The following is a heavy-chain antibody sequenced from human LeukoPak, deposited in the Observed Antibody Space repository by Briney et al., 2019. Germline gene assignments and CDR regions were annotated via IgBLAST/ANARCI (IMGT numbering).Heavy chain of an antibody. CDR3: ARGDIVVVPAPYYGMDV. D-gene: IGHD2-2*01. V-gene: IGHV1-69*13. Sequence: GASVKVSCKASGGTFSSYAISWVRQAPGQGLEWMGGIIPIFGTANYAQKFQGRVTITVDESTSTAYMELSSLRSEDTAVYYCARGDIVVVPAPYYGMDVWGQGTTVTVSS. CDR1: GGTFSSYA. J-gene: IGHJ6*02. CDR2: IIPIFGTA.